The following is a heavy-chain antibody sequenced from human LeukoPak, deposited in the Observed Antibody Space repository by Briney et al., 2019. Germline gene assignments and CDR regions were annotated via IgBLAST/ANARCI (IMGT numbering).Heavy chain of an antibody. CDR1: GGSISSYY. V-gene: IGHV4-39*07. CDR3: ARDRSSWYWFDP. J-gene: IGHJ5*02. D-gene: IGHD6-13*01. CDR2: IYYSGST. Sequence: SETLSLTCTVSGGSISSYYWGWIRQPPGKGLEWIGSIYYSGSTYYNPSLKSRVTISVDTSKNQFSLKLSSVTAADTAVYYCARDRSSWYWFDPWGQGTLVTVSS.